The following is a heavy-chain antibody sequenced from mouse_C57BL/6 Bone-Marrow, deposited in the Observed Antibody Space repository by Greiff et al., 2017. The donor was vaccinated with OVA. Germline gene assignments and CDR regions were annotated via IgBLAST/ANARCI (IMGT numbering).Heavy chain of an antibody. D-gene: IGHD2-4*01. Sequence: VQLQQSGPELVKPGASVKMSCKASGYTFTDYNMHWVKQSHGKSLEWIGYINPNNGGTSYNQKFKGKATLTVNKSSSTAYMELRSLTSEDSAVYYCARKEDDYDDFDYWGQGTTLTVSS. CDR1: GYTFTDYN. V-gene: IGHV1-22*01. CDR2: INPNNGGT. J-gene: IGHJ2*01. CDR3: ARKEDDYDDFDY.